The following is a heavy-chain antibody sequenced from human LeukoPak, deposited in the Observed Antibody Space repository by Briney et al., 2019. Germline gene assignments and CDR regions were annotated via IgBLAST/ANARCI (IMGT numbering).Heavy chain of an antibody. Sequence: SETLSLTCAVYGGSFSGYYWSWIRQPPGKGLEWIGEINHSGSTNYNPSLKSRVTISVDTSKNQFSLKLSSVTAADTAVYYCARGAALWFRPKLYYYYMDVWGKGTTVTVSS. CDR2: INHSGST. J-gene: IGHJ6*03. CDR1: GGSFSGYY. D-gene: IGHD3-10*01. V-gene: IGHV4-34*01. CDR3: ARGAALWFRPKLYYYYMDV.